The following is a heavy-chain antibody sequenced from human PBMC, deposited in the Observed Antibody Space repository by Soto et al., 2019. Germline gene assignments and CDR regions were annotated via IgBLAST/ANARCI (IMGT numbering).Heavy chain of an antibody. CDR3: ARGSPVWSGYLYYGMDV. CDR1: GGSSSGYY. D-gene: IGHD3-3*01. CDR2: INHSGST. J-gene: IGHJ6*02. V-gene: IGHV4-34*01. Sequence: QVQLQQWGAGLLKPSETLSLTCAVYGGSSSGYYWSWIRQPPGKGLEWIGEINHSGSTNYNPSLKSRVTISVDTSKNQFSLKLSSVTAADTAVYYCARGSPVWSGYLYYGMDVWGQGTTVTVSS.